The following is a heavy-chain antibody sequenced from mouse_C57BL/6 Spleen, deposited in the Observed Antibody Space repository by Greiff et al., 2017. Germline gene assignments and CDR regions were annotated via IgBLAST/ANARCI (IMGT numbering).Heavy chain of an antibody. V-gene: IGHV8-8*01. J-gene: IGHJ3*01. D-gene: IGHD2-3*01. CDR2: IWWDDDK. CDR1: GFSLSTFGMG. CDR3: ARMEGAYDVYPWFAY. Sequence: QVTLKESGPGILQPSQTLSLTCSFSGFSLSTFGMGVGWIRQPSGNGLEWLAHIWWDDDKYSNPALKSRLTISKDTSKNQVYLKDANVDTADTATYYGARMEGAYDVYPWFAYWGQGTLVTVSA.